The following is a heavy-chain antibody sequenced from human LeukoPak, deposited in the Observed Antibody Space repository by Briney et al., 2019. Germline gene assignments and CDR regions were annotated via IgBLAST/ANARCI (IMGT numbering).Heavy chain of an antibody. CDR1: GFTFGSYP. CDR2: IGGGNT. Sequence: GGSLRLSCAASGFTFGSYPMNWVRQAPGKGLEWVSTIGGGNTYDADSVKGRFTISRDNSKNTLFLQMSSLRAEDTAVYYCARDPHALDYWGQGTLVTVSS. CDR3: ARDPHALDY. V-gene: IGHV3-23*01. J-gene: IGHJ4*02.